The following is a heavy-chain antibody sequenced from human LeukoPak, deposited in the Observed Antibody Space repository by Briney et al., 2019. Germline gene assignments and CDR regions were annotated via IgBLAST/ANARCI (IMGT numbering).Heavy chain of an antibody. Sequence: GGSLRLSCAASGFTVSSNYMSWVRQAPGKGLEWVSVIYSVGTTYYADSVKGRFTISRDNSKNTLYLQMNSLRAEDTAVYYCARGQGNYDLLTGYHYYFDYWGQGTLVTVSS. CDR3: ARGQGNYDLLTGYHYYFDY. D-gene: IGHD3-9*01. CDR1: GFTVSSNY. CDR2: IYSVGTT. V-gene: IGHV3-53*01. J-gene: IGHJ4*02.